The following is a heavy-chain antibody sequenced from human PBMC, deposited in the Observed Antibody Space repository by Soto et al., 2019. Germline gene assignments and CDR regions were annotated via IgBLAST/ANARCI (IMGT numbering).Heavy chain of an antibody. J-gene: IGHJ5*02. CDR2: IYYSGSA. CDR3: ARHFLDYVTWFDP. V-gene: IGHV4-39*01. D-gene: IGHD4-17*01. Sequence: QLQLQESGPGLVKPSETLSLICTVSGGSSSSSSSYWGWIRQPPGKGLEWIGSIYYSGSAYYNPSLKSRVTISVDTSKNQFSLNLSSVTAADTAVYYCARHFLDYVTWFDPWGQGTLVTVSS. CDR1: GGSSSSSSSY.